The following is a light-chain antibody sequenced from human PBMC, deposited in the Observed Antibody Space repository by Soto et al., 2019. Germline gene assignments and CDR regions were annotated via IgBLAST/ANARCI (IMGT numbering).Light chain of an antibody. CDR3: QQSYSIPRT. V-gene: IGKV1-39*01. Sequence: DIQMTQSPSSLSASVGDRVTITCRASQSINNYLNWYHQKPGRAPKLLIYGASSLQSGVPSRFSGSGSGKDFTLTISSLQTEDFATYYCQQSYSIPRTFGPGTKVDIQ. CDR1: QSINNY. J-gene: IGKJ3*01. CDR2: GAS.